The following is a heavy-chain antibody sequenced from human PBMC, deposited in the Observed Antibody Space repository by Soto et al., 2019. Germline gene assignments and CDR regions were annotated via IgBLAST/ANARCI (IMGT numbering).Heavy chain of an antibody. D-gene: IGHD3-22*01. CDR2: IIPVFGTT. CDR3: ARDRTDSGYYTNWLDP. V-gene: IGHV1-69*06. J-gene: IGHJ5*02. CDR1: GGTFGSDA. Sequence: SVKVSCKASGGTFGSDAITWVRQAPGQGLEWVGRIIPVFGTTNYAQNLQGRVTISADKSTLTSYMELHSLTSDDTALYYCARDRTDSGYYTNWLDPWGQGTQVTVSS.